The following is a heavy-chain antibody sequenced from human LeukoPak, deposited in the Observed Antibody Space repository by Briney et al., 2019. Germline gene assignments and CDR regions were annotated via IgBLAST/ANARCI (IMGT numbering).Heavy chain of an antibody. Sequence: SETLSLTCTVSGGSISSYYWNWIRQPPGKGLEWIGYIYDSGSTNYNPSLKSRITISIDTSKNQFSLKLSSVTAADTAVYYCAREYSSSSPAFDIWGQGTMVTVSS. V-gene: IGHV4-59*01. CDR1: GGSISSYY. J-gene: IGHJ3*02. D-gene: IGHD6-6*01. CDR3: AREYSSSSPAFDI. CDR2: IYDSGST.